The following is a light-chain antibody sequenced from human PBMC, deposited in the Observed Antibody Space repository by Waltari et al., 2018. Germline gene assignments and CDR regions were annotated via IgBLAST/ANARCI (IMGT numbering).Light chain of an antibody. V-gene: IGKV3-20*01. CDR2: GAS. J-gene: IGKJ1*01. CDR3: QMYVRLPVT. CDR1: QSVGRS. Sequence: EIVLTQSPGTLSLPPGEGATLSCRASQSVGRSLVWYQQRPGRAPRLLIYGASSRATGIPDRFTGSGSGTDFSLTISRLEPEDFAVYYCQMYVRLPVTFGQGTKVEI.